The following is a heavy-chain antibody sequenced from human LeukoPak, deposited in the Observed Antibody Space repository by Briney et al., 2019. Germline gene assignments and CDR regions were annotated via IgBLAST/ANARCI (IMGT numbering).Heavy chain of an antibody. J-gene: IGHJ4*02. D-gene: IGHD3-9*01. Sequence: GASVKVSCKASGGTFSSYAISWVRQAPGQGLEWMGGIIPIFGTANYAQKFQGRVTITADESTSTAYMELSSLRSEDTAVYYCVREPLGADIFDYWGQGTLVTVSS. CDR2: IIPIFGTA. CDR3: VREPLGADIFDY. V-gene: IGHV1-69*01. CDR1: GGTFSSYA.